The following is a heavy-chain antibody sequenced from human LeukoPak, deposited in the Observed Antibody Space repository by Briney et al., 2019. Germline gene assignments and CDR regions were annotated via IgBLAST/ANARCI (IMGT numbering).Heavy chain of an antibody. J-gene: IGHJ4*02. V-gene: IGHV5-51*01. CDR2: IYPGDSDT. CDR1: GYSFTNYW. D-gene: IGHD2-2*01. Sequence: GESLKISCKGSGYSFTNYWVGWVRQTPGKGLEWMGIIYPGDSDTRYSPSFQGQVTISADKSISTAYLQWSSLKASDTAMYYCARGLWDIVVVPAVPFDYWGQGTLVTVSS. CDR3: ARGLWDIVVVPAVPFDY.